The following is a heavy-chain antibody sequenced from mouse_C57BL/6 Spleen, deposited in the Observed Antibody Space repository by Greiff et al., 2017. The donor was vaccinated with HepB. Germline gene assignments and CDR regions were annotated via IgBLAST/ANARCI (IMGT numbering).Heavy chain of an antibody. CDR3: ARWTTVVADWYFDV. CDR1: GYTFTSYW. CDR2: INPSNGGT. J-gene: IGHJ1*03. D-gene: IGHD1-1*01. V-gene: IGHV1-53*01. Sequence: VKLQQPGTELVKPGASVKLSCKASGYTFTSYWMHWVKQRPGQGLEWIGNINPSNGGTNYNEKFKSKATLTVDKSSSTAYMQLSSLTSEDSAVYYCARWTTVVADWYFDVWGTGTTVTVSS.